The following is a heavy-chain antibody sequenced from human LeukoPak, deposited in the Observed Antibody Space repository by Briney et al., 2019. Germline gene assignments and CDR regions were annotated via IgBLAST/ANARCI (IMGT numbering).Heavy chain of an antibody. J-gene: IGHJ5*02. Sequence: SETLSLTCAVYGGSFGGYYWNLIRQPPGMGLEWIGEINESGSTNYNPSLKSRVTISVDTTKRQFSLKLSSVTAADTAVYYCARASAYSIPSGVNLWGQGTLVTVSS. D-gene: IGHD6-6*01. CDR3: ARASAYSIPSGVNL. V-gene: IGHV4-34*01. CDR2: INESGST. CDR1: GGSFGGYY.